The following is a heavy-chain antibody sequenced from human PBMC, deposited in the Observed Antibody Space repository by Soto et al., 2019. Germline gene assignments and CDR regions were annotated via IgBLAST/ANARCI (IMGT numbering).Heavy chain of an antibody. CDR3: ARLASFFSIYGDPTDY. CDR1: GFTFSSYS. J-gene: IGHJ4*02. V-gene: IGHV3-48*02. D-gene: IGHD4-17*01. CDR2: ISSSSSTI. Sequence: GSLRLSCAASGFTFSSYSMNWVRQAPGKGLEWVSYISSSSSTIYYVDSVKGRFTISRDNAKNSLYLQMNSLRDEDTAVYYCARLASFFSIYGDPTDYWGQGTLVTVSS.